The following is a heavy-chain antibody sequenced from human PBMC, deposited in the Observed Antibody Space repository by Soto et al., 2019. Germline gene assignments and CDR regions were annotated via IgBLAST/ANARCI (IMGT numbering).Heavy chain of an antibody. J-gene: IGHJ3*02. CDR3: ARDRITMVRGSTDAFDI. CDR2: INPNSGGT. CDR1: RDTFTGYY. V-gene: IGHV1-2*02. Sequence: ASLEFSCKASRDTFTGYYMRWVRQAPGQGLEWMGWINPNSGGTNYAQKFQGRVTMTRDTSISTAYMELSRLRSDDTAVYYCARDRITMVRGSTDAFDIWGQGTMVTVSS. D-gene: IGHD3-10*01.